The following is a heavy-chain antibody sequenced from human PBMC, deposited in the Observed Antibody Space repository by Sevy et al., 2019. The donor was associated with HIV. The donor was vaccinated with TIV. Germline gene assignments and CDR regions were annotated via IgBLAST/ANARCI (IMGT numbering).Heavy chain of an antibody. V-gene: IGHV3-30-3*01. J-gene: IGHJ5*02. CDR2: ISYDGTNK. CDR1: GFTFSSYA. Sequence: GGSLRLSCAASGFTFSSYAMHWVRQAPGKGLEWMAVISYDGTNKYYADSVKGRFTISRDNSKKILYVQMKSLRGEDTAGYYCAGDQIDYAGNVRSGWFDPWGQGALVTVSS. D-gene: IGHD3-16*01. CDR3: AGDQIDYAGNVRSGWFDP.